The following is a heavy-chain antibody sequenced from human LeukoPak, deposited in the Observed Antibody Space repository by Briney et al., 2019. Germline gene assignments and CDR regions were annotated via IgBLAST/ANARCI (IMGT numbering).Heavy chain of an antibody. CDR2: IYYSGST. D-gene: IGHD6-19*01. J-gene: IGHJ5*02. CDR3: ARVTRIAEAHWFDP. Sequence: SETLSLTCTVSGGSISSSTFYWDWIRQPPGKGLEWIGSIYYSGSTYYNPSLKSRVTISVDTSKNQFSLKLSSVTAADTAVYYCARVTRIAEAHWFDPWGQGTLVTVSS. V-gene: IGHV4-39*01. CDR1: GGSISSSTFY.